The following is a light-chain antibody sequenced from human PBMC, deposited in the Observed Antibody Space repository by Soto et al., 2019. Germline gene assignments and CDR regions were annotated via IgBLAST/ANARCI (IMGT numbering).Light chain of an antibody. Sequence: DIQMTQAPSSLSASVGDRVTITCRASQGIRNDLNWYQQRPGKAPKRLTYAASSLQSGVPSRVSGSGAGTECSLTSGSLQPDDFGAYYGVEYDCYRRTFGRGAKV. CDR2: AAS. CDR3: VEYDCYRRT. V-gene: IGKV1-17*01. J-gene: IGKJ1*01. CDR1: QGIRND.